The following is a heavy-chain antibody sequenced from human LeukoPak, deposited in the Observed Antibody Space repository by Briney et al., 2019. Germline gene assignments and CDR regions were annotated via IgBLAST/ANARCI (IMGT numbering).Heavy chain of an antibody. Sequence: PGSSLRLSCAASGFTFSSYGMHWVRQAPGKGLEWVAVIWYDGSNKYYADSVKGRFTISRDNSKNTLYLQMNSLRAEDTAVYYCASYVLGDAFDIWGQGTMVTVSS. CDR1: GFTFSSYG. CDR3: ASYVLGDAFDI. J-gene: IGHJ3*02. CDR2: IWYDGSNK. V-gene: IGHV3-33*01. D-gene: IGHD3-3*02.